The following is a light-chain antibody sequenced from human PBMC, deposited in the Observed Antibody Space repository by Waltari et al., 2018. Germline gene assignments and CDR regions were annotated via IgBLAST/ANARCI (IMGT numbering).Light chain of an antibody. CDR1: QSISSNY. J-gene: IGKJ2*01. Sequence: EIVLTQSPGTLSLSPGERATLSCRASQSISSNYLAWYQPKSGQAPRLLIYGAFNRATGIPDRFSGSGSGTDFTLTISGLETEDFAVYYCQQYVESPPPLMYTFGQGTKLEIK. V-gene: IGKV3-20*01. CDR3: QQYVESPPPLMYT. CDR2: GAF.